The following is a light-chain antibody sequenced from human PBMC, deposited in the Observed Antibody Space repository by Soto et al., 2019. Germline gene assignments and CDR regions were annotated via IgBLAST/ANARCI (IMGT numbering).Light chain of an antibody. CDR1: SSNIGSDI. CDR3: AAWDGSLNGWV. CDR2: SNN. Sequence: QAVVTQPPSASGTPGQRVTISCSGSSSNIGSDIVNWYQQLPGMAPKLLIYSNNQRPSGVPDRFSGSKSGTSASLAIRGLQSEDEADYYCAAWDGSLNGWVFGGGTKLTVL. V-gene: IGLV1-44*01. J-gene: IGLJ3*02.